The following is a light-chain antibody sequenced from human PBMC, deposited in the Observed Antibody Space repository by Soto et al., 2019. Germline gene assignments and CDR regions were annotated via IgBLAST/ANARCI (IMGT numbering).Light chain of an antibody. CDR3: SSYTTSTTWV. Sequence: QSALTQPASVSGSPGQSITISCTGTSSDVGRYNDVSWYQQHPGKAPKLIISEVTNRPSGVSDRFFASKSGSTASLTISGLQPDDEGDYYCSSYTTSTTWVFGGGTKLTVL. CDR2: EVT. V-gene: IGLV2-14*01. CDR1: SSDVGRYND. J-gene: IGLJ3*02.